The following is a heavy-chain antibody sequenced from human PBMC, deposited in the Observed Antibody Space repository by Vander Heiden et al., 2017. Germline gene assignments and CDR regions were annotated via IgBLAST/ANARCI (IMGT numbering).Heavy chain of an antibody. V-gene: IGHV3-30-3*01. CDR1: GFTFSSYA. CDR3: ARGVEYSSSGGMDV. D-gene: IGHD6-6*01. J-gene: IGHJ6*02. CDR2: ISYDGSNK. Sequence: QVQLVESGGGVVQPGRSLRLSCAAPGFTFSSYAMHWVRQAPGKGLEWVAVISYDGSNKYYADSVKGRFTISRDNSKNTLYLQMNSLRAEDTAVYYCARGVEYSSSGGMDVWGQGTTVTVSS.